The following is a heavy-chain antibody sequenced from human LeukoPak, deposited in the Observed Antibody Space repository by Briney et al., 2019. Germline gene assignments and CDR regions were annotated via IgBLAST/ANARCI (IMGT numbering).Heavy chain of an antibody. CDR2: TYYRSKWYN. D-gene: IGHD2-2*02. CDR3: ARQGCSSTSCYTWAFDY. V-gene: IGHV6-1*01. J-gene: IGHJ4*02. CDR1: GDSVSSNSAA. Sequence: SQTLSLTCAISGDSVSSNSAAWNWIWQSPSRGLEWLGRTYYRSKWYNDYAVSVKSRITINPDTSKNQFSLQLNSVTPEDTAVYYCARQGCSSTSCYTWAFDYWGQGTLVTVSS.